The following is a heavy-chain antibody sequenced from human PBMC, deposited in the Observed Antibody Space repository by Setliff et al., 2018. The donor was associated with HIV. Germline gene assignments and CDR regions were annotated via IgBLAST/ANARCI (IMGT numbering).Heavy chain of an antibody. V-gene: IGHV4-61*09. J-gene: IGHJ4*02. CDR2: IYTSGST. CDR3: VRVDYGDYDFDY. D-gene: IGHD4-17*01. Sequence: PSETLSLTCTVSGGSISSGSYYWSWIRQPAGKGLEWIGHIYTSGSTNYNPSLKSRVTISVDTTKSQISLKLISVTAADTAVFYCVRVDYGDYDFDYWGQGTLVTVSS. CDR1: GGSISSGSYY.